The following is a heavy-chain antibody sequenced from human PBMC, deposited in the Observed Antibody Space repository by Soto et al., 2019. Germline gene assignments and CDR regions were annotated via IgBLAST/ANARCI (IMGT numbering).Heavy chain of an antibody. CDR2: ISSSSSYI. V-gene: IGHV3-21*01. Sequence: VQLVESGGGLVKPGGSLRLSCAASGFTFSSYSMNWVRQAPGKGLEWVSSISSSSSYIYYADSVKGRFTISRDNAKNSLYLQMNSLRAEDTAVYYCARDCSDYVWGSYRFDYWYFDLWGRGTLVTVSS. CDR1: GFTFSSYS. CDR3: ARDCSDYVWGSYRFDYWYFDL. J-gene: IGHJ2*01. D-gene: IGHD3-16*02.